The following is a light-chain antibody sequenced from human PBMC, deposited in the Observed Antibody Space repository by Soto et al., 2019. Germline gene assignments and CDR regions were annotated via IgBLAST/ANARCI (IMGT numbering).Light chain of an antibody. CDR3: GTWDSGLSAGV. CDR2: DNN. CDR1: SSNIGNNH. Sequence: QAVVTQPPSVSAAPGQKVTISCSGSSSNIGNNHVSWHQQLPGTAPKLLIYDNNKRPSGIPDRFSGSKSGTSATLGITGLQTGDEADYYCGTWDSGLSAGVFGGGTKVTVL. V-gene: IGLV1-51*01. J-gene: IGLJ3*02.